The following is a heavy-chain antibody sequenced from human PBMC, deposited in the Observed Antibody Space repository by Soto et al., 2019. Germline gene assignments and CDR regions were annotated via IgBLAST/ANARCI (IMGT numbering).Heavy chain of an antibody. J-gene: IGHJ4*02. Sequence: EASVKVSCKASGYTFTSYDINWVRQATGQGLEWMGWMNPNSGNTGYAQKFQGRVTMTRNTSISTAYMELSSLRSEDTAVYYCATDGLGELSPLTFWGQGTLVTVSS. CDR2: MNPNSGNT. CDR3: ATDGLGELSPLTF. CDR1: GYTFTSYD. D-gene: IGHD3-16*02. V-gene: IGHV1-8*01.